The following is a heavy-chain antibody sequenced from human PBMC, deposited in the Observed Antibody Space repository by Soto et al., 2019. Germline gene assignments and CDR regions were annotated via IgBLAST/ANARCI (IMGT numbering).Heavy chain of an antibody. Sequence: SXTLSLTCNVSGGPMNSPDYYWTWIRQCPGKGLEWIGYLYFNGGTQYNPSLRTPISMSLDTSKKHFSLKMRSVTGADTAVYYCARERYSSSLRFWFDPWGQGTLVTVSS. V-gene: IGHV4-30-4*01. CDR3: ARERYSSSLRFWFDP. CDR1: GGPMNSPDYY. CDR2: LYFNGGT. D-gene: IGHD6-13*01. J-gene: IGHJ5*02.